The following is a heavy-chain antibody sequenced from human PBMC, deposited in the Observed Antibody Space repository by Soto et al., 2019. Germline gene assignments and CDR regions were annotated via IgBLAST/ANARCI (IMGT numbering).Heavy chain of an antibody. V-gene: IGHV2-5*01. CDR1: GFALNTGGKG. J-gene: IGHJ5*02. CDR2: IYWNDDE. Sequence: QITLKESGPTLVRPTQTLTLTCTFSGFALNTGGKGVGWIRQPPGKALEWLAVIYWNDDERYSPSLKSRLTITKDTSKNQVVLTMTNIDPEDTATYYCAHRGYGDYPRDNWFDPWGQGTLVTVSS. CDR3: AHRGYGDYPRDNWFDP. D-gene: IGHD4-17*01.